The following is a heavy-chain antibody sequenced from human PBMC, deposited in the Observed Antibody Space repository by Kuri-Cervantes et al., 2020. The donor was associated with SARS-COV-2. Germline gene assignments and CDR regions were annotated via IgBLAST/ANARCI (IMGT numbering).Heavy chain of an antibody. D-gene: IGHD5-12*01. Sequence: GGSLRLSCAASGFTFSSYAMHWVRQAPGKGLEWVAVISYDGSNKYYADSVKGRFTISRDNAKNSLYLQMNSLRAEDTAVYYCARDPGGYDLHDAFDIWGQGTMVTVSS. J-gene: IGHJ3*02. V-gene: IGHV3-30-3*01. CDR2: ISYDGSNK. CDR3: ARDPGGYDLHDAFDI. CDR1: GFTFSSYA.